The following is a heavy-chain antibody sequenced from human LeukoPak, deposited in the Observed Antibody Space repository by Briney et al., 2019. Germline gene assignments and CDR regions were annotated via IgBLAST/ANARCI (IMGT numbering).Heavy chain of an antibody. J-gene: IGHJ4*02. Sequence: SGGSLRLSCVASGFTFSSYWMSWVRQAPGKGLEWVSVIYSGGITYYAASVKGRFTISRDNSKNTLSLQMNSLRAEDTAVYYCARHSGGDSYGYYFDYWGQGTLVTVSS. CDR1: GFTFSSYW. CDR3: ARHSGGDSYGYYFDY. CDR2: IYSGGIT. D-gene: IGHD2-21*01. V-gene: IGHV3-66*04.